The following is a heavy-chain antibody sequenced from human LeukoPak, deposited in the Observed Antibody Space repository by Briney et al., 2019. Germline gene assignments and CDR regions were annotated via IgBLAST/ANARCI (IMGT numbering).Heavy chain of an antibody. Sequence: GGSLRLSCAASGFTFSSYLMCWVRQAPGEGLEWVANIKQDGSEKYYVDSVKGRFTISRDNAKNSLYLQMNSLRAEDTAVYYCARDHVDTAMVRFDYWGQGTLVTVSS. D-gene: IGHD5-18*01. V-gene: IGHV3-7*01. CDR2: IKQDGSEK. J-gene: IGHJ4*02. CDR3: ARDHVDTAMVRFDY. CDR1: GFTFSSYL.